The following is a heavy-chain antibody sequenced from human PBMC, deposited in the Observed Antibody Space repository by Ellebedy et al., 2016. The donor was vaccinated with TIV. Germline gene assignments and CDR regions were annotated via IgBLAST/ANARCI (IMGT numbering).Heavy chain of an antibody. Sequence: ASVKVSCKGSGYSFTSYWIGWVRQMPGKGLEWMGIIYPGDSDTRYSPSFQGQVTIPADKSISTAYLQLSSLKASDTAMYFCAKSTLSNWFDPWGQGTLVTVSS. J-gene: IGHJ5*02. CDR3: AKSTLSNWFDP. D-gene: IGHD3-16*01. CDR1: GYSFTSYW. CDR2: IYPGDSDT. V-gene: IGHV5-51*01.